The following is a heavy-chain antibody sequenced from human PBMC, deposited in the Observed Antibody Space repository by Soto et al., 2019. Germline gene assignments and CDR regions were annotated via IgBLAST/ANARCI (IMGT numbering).Heavy chain of an antibody. CDR1: GSISTTTP. Sequence: GGSLRLSCAASGSISTTTPLSWVRQAPGKGLEWVSTISGRGTNTYYADSVKGRFIISRDNLKNTVNLQMNGLGVENTAIYYCATSFRYFDNWGQGTRVTVSS. V-gene: IGHV3-23*01. CDR3: ATSFRYFDN. CDR2: ISGRGTNT. J-gene: IGHJ4*02.